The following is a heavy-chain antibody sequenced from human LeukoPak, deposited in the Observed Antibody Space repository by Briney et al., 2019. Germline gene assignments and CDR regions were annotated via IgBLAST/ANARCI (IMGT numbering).Heavy chain of an antibody. D-gene: IGHD3-9*01. J-gene: IGHJ5*02. Sequence: GGSLRLSCAASGFTFSSYSMNWVRQAPGKGLEWVAVISYDGSNKYYADSVKGRFTISRDNSKNTLYLQMNSLRAEDTAVYYCAGDFDLYWFDPWGQGTLVTVSS. CDR1: GFTFSSYS. CDR2: ISYDGSNK. V-gene: IGHV3-30*03. CDR3: AGDFDLYWFDP.